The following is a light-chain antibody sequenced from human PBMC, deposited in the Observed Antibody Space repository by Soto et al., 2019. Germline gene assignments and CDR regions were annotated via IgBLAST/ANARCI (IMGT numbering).Light chain of an antibody. CDR1: SSNIGAGYD. J-gene: IGLJ1*01. Sequence: QSVLTQPPSVSGAPGQRVTISCTGSSSNIGAGYDVHWYQQLPGTAPKLLIYANGNRPSGVPDRFSGSRSGTPASLAITGLQAEDEADYYCQLCDRSLSGYVLGTGTKVTVL. CDR2: ANG. V-gene: IGLV1-40*01. CDR3: QLCDRSLSGYV.